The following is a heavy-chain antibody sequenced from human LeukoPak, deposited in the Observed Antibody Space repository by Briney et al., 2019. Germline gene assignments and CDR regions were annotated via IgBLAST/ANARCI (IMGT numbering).Heavy chain of an antibody. Sequence: SQTLSLTCTVSGGSISSGSYYWSWIRQPAGKGLEWIGSIYYSGSTYYNPSLKSRVTISVDTSKNQFSLKLSSVTAADTAVYYCARGVLYYYYGMDVWGQGTTVTVSS. CDR2: IYYSGST. J-gene: IGHJ6*02. CDR1: GGSISSGSYY. V-gene: IGHV4-30-2*03. D-gene: IGHD3-10*01. CDR3: ARGVLYYYYGMDV.